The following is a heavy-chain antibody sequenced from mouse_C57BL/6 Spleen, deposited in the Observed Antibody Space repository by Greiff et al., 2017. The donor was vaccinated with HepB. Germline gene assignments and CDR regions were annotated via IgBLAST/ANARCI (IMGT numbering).Heavy chain of an antibody. CDR1: GFTFSNYW. J-gene: IGHJ3*01. Sequence: KLEESGGGLVQPGGSMKLSCVASGFTFSNYWMNWVRQSPEKGLEWVAQIRLKSDNYATHYAESVKGRFTISRDDSKSSVYLQMNNLRAEDTGIYYCTITTEFAYWGQGTLVTVSA. CDR2: IRLKSDNYAT. V-gene: IGHV6-3*01. CDR3: TITTEFAY. D-gene: IGHD1-1*01.